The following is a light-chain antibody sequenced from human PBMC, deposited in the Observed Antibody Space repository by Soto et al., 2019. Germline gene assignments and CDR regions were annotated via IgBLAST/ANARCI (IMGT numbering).Light chain of an antibody. CDR3: QHLNDYRYT. CDR2: AAS. Sequence: DIQLTQSPSFLSASVGDRVTITCRASQAISSSLAWYQHNPGKAPKLLIYAASTLQNGVPSSFSGSVSGTEFPLTISSLQPEDFATYYCQHLNDYRYTFGQGTKVEIK. V-gene: IGKV1-9*01. CDR1: QAISSS. J-gene: IGKJ2*01.